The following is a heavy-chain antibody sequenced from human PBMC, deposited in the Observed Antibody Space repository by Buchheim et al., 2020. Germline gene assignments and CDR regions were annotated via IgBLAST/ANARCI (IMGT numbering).Heavy chain of an antibody. CDR3: ARGSARGIAVAGSRGWGLDY. V-gene: IGHV4-34*01. CDR2: INHSGST. CDR1: GGSFSGYY. J-gene: IGHJ4*02. D-gene: IGHD6-19*01. Sequence: QVQLQQWGAGLLKPSETLSLTCAVYGGSFSGYYWSWIRQPPGKGLEWIGEINHSGSTNYNPSLKSRVTISLDTSKNQFSLKLSSVTAADTAVYYCARGSARGIAVAGSRGWGLDYWGQGTL.